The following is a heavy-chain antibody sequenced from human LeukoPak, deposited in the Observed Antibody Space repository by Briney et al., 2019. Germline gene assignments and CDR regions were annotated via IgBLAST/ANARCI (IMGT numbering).Heavy chain of an antibody. V-gene: IGHV4-59*08. CDR2: IYSSGRT. CDR1: GGSIIDYY. D-gene: IGHD2-15*01. CDR3: ARHYCSSDWYSIL. J-gene: IGHJ2*01. Sequence: SETLSQTCSVSGGSIIDYYWSWMRQSPGKGLEWIGYIYSSGRTMYNASLKTRVTISLDTSRNQFSLRLKSVTAADTAVFYCARHYCSSDWYSILSGRGTLVTASS.